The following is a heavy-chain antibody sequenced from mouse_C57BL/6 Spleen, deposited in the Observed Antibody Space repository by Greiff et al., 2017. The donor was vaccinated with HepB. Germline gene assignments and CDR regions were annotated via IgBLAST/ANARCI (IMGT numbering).Heavy chain of an antibody. CDR3: ARALNWDGVDY. CDR2: ISYDGSN. Sequence: VQLQQSGPGLVKPSQSLSLTCSVTGYSFTSGYYWNWIRQFPGNKLEWMGYISYDGSNNYNPSLKNRISITRDTSKNQFFLKLNTVTTEDTATYYCARALNWDGVDYWGQGTTLTVSS. V-gene: IGHV3-6*01. D-gene: IGHD4-1*02. J-gene: IGHJ2*01. CDR1: GYSFTSGYY.